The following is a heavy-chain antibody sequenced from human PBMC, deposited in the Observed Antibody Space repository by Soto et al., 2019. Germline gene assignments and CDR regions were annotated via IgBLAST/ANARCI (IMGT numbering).Heavy chain of an antibody. Sequence: PSETLSLTGTVSGGSVSSGSYYWSWIRQPPGKGLEWIGYIYYSGSTNYNPSLKSRVTISVDTSKNQFSLKLSSVTAADTAVYYCARAPGSYYENYFDYWGQGTLVTVSS. D-gene: IGHD1-26*01. V-gene: IGHV4-61*01. CDR1: GGSVSSGSYY. CDR3: ARAPGSYYENYFDY. CDR2: IYYSGST. J-gene: IGHJ4*02.